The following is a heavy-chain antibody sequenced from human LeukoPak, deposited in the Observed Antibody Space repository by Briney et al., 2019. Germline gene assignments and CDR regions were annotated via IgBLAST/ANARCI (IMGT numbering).Heavy chain of an antibody. CDR2: INHRGST. V-gene: IGHV4-34*01. CDR3: ARGGIAARPRDCRFDP. J-gene: IGHJ5*02. Sequence: PSETLSLTCAVYGGSFSGYYWSWIRQPPGKGLEWIGEINHRGSTNYNPSLKSRVTISVDTSKNQFSLKLSSVTAADTAVYYCARGGIAARPRDCRFDPWGQGTLVTVSS. CDR1: GGSFSGYY. D-gene: IGHD6-6*01.